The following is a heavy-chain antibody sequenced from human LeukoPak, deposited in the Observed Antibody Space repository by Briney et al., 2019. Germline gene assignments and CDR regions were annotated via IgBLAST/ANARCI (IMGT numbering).Heavy chain of an antibody. J-gene: IGHJ4*02. CDR3: ARVPYSSGWYFDY. Sequence: PGRSLRLSCAASGFTVSSNYMSWVRQVPGKGLEWVSVIYSGGSTYYADSVKGRFTISRDNSKNTLYLQMNRLRGEDTAVYYCARVPYSSGWYFDYWGQGTLVTVSS. V-gene: IGHV3-53*01. CDR1: GFTVSSNY. D-gene: IGHD6-19*01. CDR2: IYSGGST.